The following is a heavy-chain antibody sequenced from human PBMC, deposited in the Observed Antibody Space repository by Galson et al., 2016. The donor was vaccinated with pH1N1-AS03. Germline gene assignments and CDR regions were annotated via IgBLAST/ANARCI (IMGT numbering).Heavy chain of an antibody. CDR1: GFTFRNCW. CDR3: ARGQLEGAFSGAMFDY. D-gene: IGHD1-26*01. Sequence: SLRLSCAASGFTFRNCWMSWVRQAPGKRLEWVANIKHDGSEKYYVDSVKGRFTISRDNAKNSLYLQLNSLRAEDTAVYYCARGQLEGAFSGAMFDYWGQGTLVTVSS. CDR2: IKHDGSEK. J-gene: IGHJ4*01. V-gene: IGHV3-7*03.